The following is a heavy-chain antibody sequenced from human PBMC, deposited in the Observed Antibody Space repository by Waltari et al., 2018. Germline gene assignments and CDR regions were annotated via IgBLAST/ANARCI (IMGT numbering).Heavy chain of an antibody. D-gene: IGHD3-22*01. CDR1: VFSLSTSGVG. CDR3: AHSTYYYDSSGYDY. V-gene: IGHV2-5*02. J-gene: IGHJ4*02. CDR2: IYWDDDK. Sequence: QITLKESGPTLVKPTQTLTLTCTLSVFSLSTSGVGVGWTRQPPGKALEWLALIYWDDDKRYSPSLKSRLTITKDTSKNQVVLTMTNMDPVDTATYYCAHSTYYYDSSGYDYWGQGTLVTVSS.